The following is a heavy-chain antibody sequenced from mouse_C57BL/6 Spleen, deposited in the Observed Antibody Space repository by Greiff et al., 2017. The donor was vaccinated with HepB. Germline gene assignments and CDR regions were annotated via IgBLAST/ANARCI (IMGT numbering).Heavy chain of an antibody. CDR2: INPNNGGT. CDR1: GYTFTDYY. J-gene: IGHJ2*01. Sequence: VQLQQSGPELVKPGASVKISCKASGYTFTDYYMNWVKQSHGKSLEWIGDINPNNGGTSYNQKFKGKATLTVDKSSSTAYMELRSLTSEDSAVYYCARGSLTPGRSPYYFDYWGQGTTLTVSS. D-gene: IGHD3-3*01. V-gene: IGHV1-26*01. CDR3: ARGSLTPGRSPYYFDY.